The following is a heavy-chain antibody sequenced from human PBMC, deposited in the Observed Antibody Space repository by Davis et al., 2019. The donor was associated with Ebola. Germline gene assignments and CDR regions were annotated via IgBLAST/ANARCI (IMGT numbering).Heavy chain of an antibody. J-gene: IGHJ4*02. CDR2: INVAKGNT. CDR1: GYSFTDYA. D-gene: IGHD1-26*01. CDR3: ARTFVGGWLFDY. V-gene: IGHV1-3*01. Sequence: AASVKVSCKASGYSFTDYAMNWLRQAPGQRLEWMGLINVAKGNTKYSQKFQGRVTMTRDTSAGTAYMEMNSLTSEDTAVYYCARTFVGGWLFDYWGQGTLVTVSS.